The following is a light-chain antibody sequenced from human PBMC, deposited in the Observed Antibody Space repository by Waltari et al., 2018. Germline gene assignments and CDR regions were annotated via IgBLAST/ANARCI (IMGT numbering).Light chain of an antibody. CDR1: SSDVGGYNY. J-gene: IGLJ2*01. Sequence: QSALTQPRSVSGSPVQSVTISCTGTSSDVGGYNYVSWYQQHPGKAPKLMIHDVNKRPSGVPDRFSGSKSGNTASLTISGLQAEDEADYYCCSYAGSYIFGVFGGGTKLTVL. CDR3: CSYAGSYIFGV. V-gene: IGLV2-11*01. CDR2: DVN.